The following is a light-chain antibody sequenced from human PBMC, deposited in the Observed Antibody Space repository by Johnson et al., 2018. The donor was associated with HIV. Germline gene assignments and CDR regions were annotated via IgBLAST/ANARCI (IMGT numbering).Light chain of an antibody. V-gene: IGLV1-51*02. Sequence: VLTQPPSVSAAPGQKVTISCSGSSSNIGNNYVSWYQQLPGTAPKLLIYENNKRPSGIPDRFSGSKSGTSATLGITGLQTGDEADYYCGTWDSSLSAYVFGTGTKVTVL. CDR2: ENN. CDR1: SSNIGNNY. CDR3: GTWDSSLSAYV. J-gene: IGLJ1*01.